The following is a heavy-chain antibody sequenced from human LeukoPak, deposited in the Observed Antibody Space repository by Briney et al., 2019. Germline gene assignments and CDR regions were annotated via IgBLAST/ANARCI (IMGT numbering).Heavy chain of an antibody. Sequence: GASVKVSCKASGYTFTSYAMNWVRQAPGQGLEWMGWINTNTGNPTYAQGFTGRFVFSLDTSVSTAYLQISSLKAEDTAVYYCARPPYNKGHNYYYYMDVWGKGTTVTVSS. V-gene: IGHV7-4-1*02. D-gene: IGHD5-24*01. CDR2: INTNTGNP. J-gene: IGHJ6*03. CDR3: ARPPYNKGHNYYYYMDV. CDR1: GYTFTSYA.